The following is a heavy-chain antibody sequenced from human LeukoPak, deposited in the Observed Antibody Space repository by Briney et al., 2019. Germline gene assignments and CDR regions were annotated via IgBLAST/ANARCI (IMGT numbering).Heavy chain of an antibody. CDR3: AKPRTFYDILTVSFQQ. D-gene: IGHD3-9*01. Sequence: GRSLRLSCAASGFTFSSYGMHWVRQAPGKGLEWVAVISYDGGEQHYGDSVKGRFSISRDDSKSTLYLQMNSLTVEDTALYYCAKPRTFYDILTVSFQQWGQGTWVTVSS. CDR1: GFTFSSYG. CDR2: ISYDGGEQ. J-gene: IGHJ1*01. V-gene: IGHV3-30*18.